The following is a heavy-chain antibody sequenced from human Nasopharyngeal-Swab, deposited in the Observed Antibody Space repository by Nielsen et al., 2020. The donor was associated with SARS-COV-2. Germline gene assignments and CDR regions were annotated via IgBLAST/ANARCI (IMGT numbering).Heavy chain of an antibody. J-gene: IGHJ6*02. D-gene: IGHD3-9*01. V-gene: IGHV3-23*01. CDR3: AKAPAAYYDILIGYYYYGMDV. CDR1: GFTFSSYA. CDR2: ISGSGGST. Sequence: GESLKISCAASGFTFSSYAMSWGRQDPGKGLERVSAISGSGGSTYYADSVKGRFTISRDNSKNTLYLQMNSLRAEDTAVYYCAKAPAAYYDILIGYYYYGMDVWGQGTTVTVSS.